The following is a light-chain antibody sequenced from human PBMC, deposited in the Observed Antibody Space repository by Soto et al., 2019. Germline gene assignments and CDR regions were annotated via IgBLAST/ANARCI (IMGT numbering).Light chain of an antibody. CDR2: GAS. CDR1: QSVSSSY. J-gene: IGKJ5*01. CDR3: QQRST. V-gene: IGKV3D-20*02. Sequence: EIVLTQSPGTLSLSPGERATLSCRASQSVSSSYLAWYQQKPGQAPRLLIYGASSRATGIPDRFSGSGSGTDFTLTISSLEPEDFAVYYCQQRSTFGQGTRPEIK.